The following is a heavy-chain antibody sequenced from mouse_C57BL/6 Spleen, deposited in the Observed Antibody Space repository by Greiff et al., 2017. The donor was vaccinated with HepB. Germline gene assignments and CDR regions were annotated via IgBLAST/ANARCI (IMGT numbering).Heavy chain of an antibody. J-gene: IGHJ4*01. V-gene: IGHV1-15*01. Sequence: VQLQESGAELVRPGASVTLSCKASGYTFTDYEMHWVKQTPVHGLEWIGAIDPETGGTAYNQKFKGKAILTADKSSSTAYMELRSLTSEDSAVYYCTREGSNYGEYYAMDYWGQGTSVTVSS. CDR2: IDPETGGT. CDR3: TREGSNYGEYYAMDY. CDR1: GYTFTDYE. D-gene: IGHD2-5*01.